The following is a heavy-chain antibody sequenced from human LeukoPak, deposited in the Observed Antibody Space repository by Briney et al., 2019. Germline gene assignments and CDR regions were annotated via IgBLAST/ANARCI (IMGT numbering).Heavy chain of an antibody. J-gene: IGHJ4*02. CDR1: GFTFSSCA. CDR2: ISGSGGST. V-gene: IGHV3-23*01. CDR3: AKDRSRYSSGWYGGDY. D-gene: IGHD6-19*01. Sequence: PGGSLRLSCAASGFTFSSCAMSWVRQAPGKGLEWVSAISGSGGSTYYADSVKGRFTISRDNSKNTLYLQMNSLRAEDTAVYYCAKDRSRYSSGWYGGDYWGQGTLVTVSS.